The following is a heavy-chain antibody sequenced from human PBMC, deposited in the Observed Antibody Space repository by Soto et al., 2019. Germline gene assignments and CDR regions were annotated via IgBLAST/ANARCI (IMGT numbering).Heavy chain of an antibody. CDR2: IIPMFGKA. CDR1: GGTFSRYA. Sequence: ASVRVSCKASGGTFSRYAISWVRQAPGQGLEWMGGIIPMFGKANYAQKFQGRVTITADESTSTGYMELRSLRSEDTAVYYCARDGTLYDSSGYYYLYWGQGTLVTVSS. J-gene: IGHJ4*02. V-gene: IGHV1-69*13. D-gene: IGHD3-22*01. CDR3: ARDGTLYDSSGYYYLY.